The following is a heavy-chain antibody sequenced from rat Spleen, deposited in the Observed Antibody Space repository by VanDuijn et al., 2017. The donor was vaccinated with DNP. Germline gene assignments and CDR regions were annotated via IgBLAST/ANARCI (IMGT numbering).Heavy chain of an antibody. J-gene: IGHJ4*01. CDR1: GFTFSDYY. V-gene: IGHV5-22*01. Sequence: EVQLVESGGGSVQPGRSLKLSCAASGFTFSDYYMAWVRQAPKKGLAWVASIGYEGSGIYFGDSVKGRFTVSRDDTKSTLYLQMNSLTSEDTATYYCAKIAAGAMDAWGQGTSVTVSS. CDR3: AKIAAGAMDA. CDR2: IGYEGSGI. D-gene: IGHD1-2*01.